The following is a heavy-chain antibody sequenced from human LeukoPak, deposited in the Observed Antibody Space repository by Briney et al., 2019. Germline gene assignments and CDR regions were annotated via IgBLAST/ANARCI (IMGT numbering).Heavy chain of an antibody. D-gene: IGHD1-26*01. CDR3: ARARGSYGYYFDN. Sequence: GGSLRLSCAVSGFTFRGFWMSWVRQAPGKGLEWVANIKEDGSEKYYVDSVKGRFTIYRDNAKNSQHRQMNSLRAEDTAVYYCARARGSYGYYFDNWGQGTLVAVSS. J-gene: IGHJ4*02. V-gene: IGHV3-7*01. CDR1: GFTFRGFW. CDR2: IKEDGSEK.